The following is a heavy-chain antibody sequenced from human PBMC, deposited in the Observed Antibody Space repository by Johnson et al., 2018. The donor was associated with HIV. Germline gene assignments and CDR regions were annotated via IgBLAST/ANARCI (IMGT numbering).Heavy chain of an antibody. CDR1: GFTFSDYY. Sequence: QVQLVESGGGLVKPGGSLRLSCAASGFTFSDYYMSWIRQAPGKGLEWVSYISSSGSTIYYADSVKGIFTIYRDHDKNSLSLQMSSRIVEDTAVYYCARDRVRDAFDIWGQGTMVTVSS. D-gene: IGHD3-10*01. CDR2: ISSSGSTI. V-gene: IGHV3-11*04. CDR3: ARDRVRDAFDI. J-gene: IGHJ3*02.